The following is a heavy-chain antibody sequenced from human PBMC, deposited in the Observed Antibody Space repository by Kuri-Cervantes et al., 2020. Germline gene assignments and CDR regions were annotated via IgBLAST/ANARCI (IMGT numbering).Heavy chain of an antibody. J-gene: IGHJ4*02. CDR3: AKDLVAGATFTHDY. D-gene: IGHD1-26*01. CDR2: ISWNSGSI. CDR1: GFTFDDCA. Sequence: SLKISCAASGFTFDDCAMHWVRQAPGKGLEWVSGISWNSGSIGYADSVKGRFTISRDNSKNTLYLQMNSLRAEDTAVYYCAKDLVAGATFTHDYWGQGTLVTVSS. V-gene: IGHV3-9*01.